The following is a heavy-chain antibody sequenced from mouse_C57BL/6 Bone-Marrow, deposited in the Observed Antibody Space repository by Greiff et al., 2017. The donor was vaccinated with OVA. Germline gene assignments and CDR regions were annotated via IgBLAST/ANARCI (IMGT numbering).Heavy chain of an antibody. D-gene: IGHD2-3*01. J-gene: IGHJ3*01. CDR1: GYTFTSYW. V-gene: IGHV1-72*01. Sequence: QVQLQQSGAELVKPGASVKLSCKASGYTFTSYWMHWVKQRPGRGLEWIGRIDPNSGSTKYNEKFKSKATLTVDKPTSTAYMQLSSLTSEDAAFYFCARLGDGYYPAWFAYWGQGTLVTVSA. CDR2: IDPNSGST. CDR3: ARLGDGYYPAWFAY.